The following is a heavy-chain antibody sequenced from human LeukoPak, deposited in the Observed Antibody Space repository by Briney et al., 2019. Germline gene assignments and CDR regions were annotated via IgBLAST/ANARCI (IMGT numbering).Heavy chain of an antibody. Sequence: ASVKVSCKASGGTFSSYAISWVRQAPGQGLEWMGGIIPIFGTANYAQNFQGRVTITTDESTSTAYMELSSLRSEDTAVYYCARYRPGRNWFDPWGQGTLVTVSS. D-gene: IGHD3-10*01. CDR3: ARYRPGRNWFDP. CDR1: GGTFSSYA. V-gene: IGHV1-69*05. CDR2: IIPIFGTA. J-gene: IGHJ5*02.